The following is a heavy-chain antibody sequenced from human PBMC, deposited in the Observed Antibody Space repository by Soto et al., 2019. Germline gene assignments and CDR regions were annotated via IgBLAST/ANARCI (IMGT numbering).Heavy chain of an antibody. J-gene: IGHJ4*02. V-gene: IGHV4-4*02. Sequence: QVQLQESGPGLVKPSGTLSLTCAVSGGSISSSSWWSWVRQSPGKGLEWIGDMYYSGSTNYNPSLKSRVTISVDKSKNHFSLNLSSVTAADTAVYYCASLIAANSNWGQGTLVTVSS. CDR2: MYYSGST. CDR3: ASLIAANSN. CDR1: GGSISSSSW. D-gene: IGHD6-6*01.